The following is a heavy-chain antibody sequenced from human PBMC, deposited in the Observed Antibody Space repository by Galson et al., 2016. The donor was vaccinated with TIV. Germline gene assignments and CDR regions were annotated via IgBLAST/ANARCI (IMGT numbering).Heavy chain of an antibody. CDR2: IYPGDSDT. J-gene: IGHJ3*01. V-gene: IGHV5-51*01. CDR1: GYSFTGSW. Sequence: QSGAEVKKPGESLKISCKGSGYSFTGSWIDWVRQVPGKGLEWMGVIYPGDSDTKYSPAFHGHVTISVDTSISTAFLEWSSLKASDTAIYYCARRGREETNEGGLDVWGHGTLVTVSS. CDR3: ARRGREETNEGGLDV. D-gene: IGHD1-1*01.